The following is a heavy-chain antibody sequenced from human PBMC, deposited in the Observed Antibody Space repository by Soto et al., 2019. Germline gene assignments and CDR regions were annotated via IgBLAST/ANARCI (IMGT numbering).Heavy chain of an antibody. CDR3: ARTNLIRGIRSRYFFDY. Sequence: PSETLSLTCSVSGGSISTTNYYWGWIRQPPWKGLEWIGNIYYSGGAYYNPSLKRRVTISVDTSKNVFFLKLNSVTAADTAVYYCARTNLIRGIRSRYFFDYWGQGTLVTVSS. V-gene: IGHV4-39*02. CDR2: IYYSGGA. D-gene: IGHD3-10*01. J-gene: IGHJ4*02. CDR1: GGSISTTNYY.